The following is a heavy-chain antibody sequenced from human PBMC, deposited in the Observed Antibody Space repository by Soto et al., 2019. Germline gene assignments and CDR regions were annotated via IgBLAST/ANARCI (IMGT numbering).Heavy chain of an antibody. CDR1: GGTLSSYT. J-gene: IGHJ6*03. CDR3: ARGVWVTDGGMNYYYSYMDV. D-gene: IGHD2-21*02. Sequence: QVQLVQSGAEVQKPGSSLRVSCEASGGTLSSYTFNWVRQAPGQGLEWMGRIIPVLNITNYAQNFKGRVTITADKSTSTVYMGLSSLRSDASAIYYCARGVWVTDGGMNYYYSYMDVWGKGSTVTVSS. CDR2: IIPVLNIT. V-gene: IGHV1-69*02.